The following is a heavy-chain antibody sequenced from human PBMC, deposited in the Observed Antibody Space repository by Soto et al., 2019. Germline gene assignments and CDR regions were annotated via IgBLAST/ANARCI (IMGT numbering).Heavy chain of an antibody. CDR3: ARGLYDFWSGFNLDY. CDR1: GFTSSSYG. CDR2: IWYDGSNK. V-gene: IGHV3-33*01. D-gene: IGHD3-3*01. Sequence: QVQLVESGGGVVQPGRSLRLSCAASGFTSSSYGMHWVRQAPGKGLEWVAVIWYDGSNKYYADSVKGRFTISRDNSKNTLYLQMNSLRAEDTAVYYCARGLYDFWSGFNLDYWGQGTLVTVSS. J-gene: IGHJ4*02.